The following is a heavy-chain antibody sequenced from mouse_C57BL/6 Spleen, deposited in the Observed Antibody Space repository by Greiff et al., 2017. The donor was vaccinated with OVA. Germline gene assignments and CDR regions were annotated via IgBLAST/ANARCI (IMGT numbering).Heavy chain of an antibody. Sequence: VQLQQSGPELVKPGASVKISCKASGYAFSSSWMNWVKQRPGKGLEWIGRIYPGDGDTNYNGKFKGKATLTADKSSSTAYMQLSSLTSEDSAVYFCARSPSAWFAYWGQGTLVTVSA. CDR2: IYPGDGDT. CDR1: GYAFSSSW. J-gene: IGHJ3*01. D-gene: IGHD2-10*02. V-gene: IGHV1-82*01. CDR3: ARSPSAWFAY.